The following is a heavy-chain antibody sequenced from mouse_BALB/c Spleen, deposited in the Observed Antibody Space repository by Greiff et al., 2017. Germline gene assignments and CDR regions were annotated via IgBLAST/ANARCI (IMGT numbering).Heavy chain of an antibody. CDR2: IYPGNSDT. CDR3: TDGNYDYYAMDY. Sequence: VQLQQSGTVLARPGASVKMSCKASGYTFTSYWMHWVKQRPGQGLEWIGAIYPGNSDTSYNQKFKGKAKLTAVTSTSTAYMELSSLTNEDSAVYYCTDGNYDYYAMDYWGQGTSVTVSS. J-gene: IGHJ4*01. D-gene: IGHD2-1*01. CDR1: GYTFTSYW. V-gene: IGHV1-5*01.